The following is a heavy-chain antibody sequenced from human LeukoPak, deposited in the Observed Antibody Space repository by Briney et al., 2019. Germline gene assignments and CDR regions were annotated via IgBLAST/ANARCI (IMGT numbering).Heavy chain of an antibody. V-gene: IGHV1-2*02. CDR2: IDPSRGGT. Sequence: ASVKVSCKASGYTFTGHYVHWVRQAPGQGLEWMGWIDPSRGGTNSAQKFQGRVTMARDTSITTVYMELSSLTSDDTAIYFCARDRIAPAGSIIDYWGQGTLVTVSS. J-gene: IGHJ4*02. D-gene: IGHD6-13*01. CDR3: ARDRIAPAGSIIDY. CDR1: GYTFTGHY.